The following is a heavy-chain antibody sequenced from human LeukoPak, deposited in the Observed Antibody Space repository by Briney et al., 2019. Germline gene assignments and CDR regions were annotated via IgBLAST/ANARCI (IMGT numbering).Heavy chain of an antibody. D-gene: IGHD6-19*01. V-gene: IGHV1-3*01. Sequence: ASVKVSCKASGYTFTSYAMHWVRQAPGQRLEWMGWINAGNGNTKYSQKLQGRVTMTTDTSTSTAYMELRSLRSDDTAVYYCARDQSVAVSNFDYWGQGTLVTVSS. CDR1: GYTFTSYA. CDR2: INAGNGNT. J-gene: IGHJ4*02. CDR3: ARDQSVAVSNFDY.